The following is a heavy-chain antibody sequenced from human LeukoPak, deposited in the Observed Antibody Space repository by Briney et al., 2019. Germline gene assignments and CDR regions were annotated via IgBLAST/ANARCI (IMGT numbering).Heavy chain of an antibody. CDR3: AGGDHYHEYYFDY. V-gene: IGHV1-18*01. D-gene: IGHD1-14*01. CDR2: ISAYNGNT. Sequence: ASVKVSCKASGYTFTSYGISWVRQAPGQGLEWMGWISAYNGNTNYAQKFQGRVTMTRDTSISTAYMELSRLRSDDTAVYYCAGGDHYHEYYFDYWGQGTLVTVSS. CDR1: GYTFTSYG. J-gene: IGHJ4*02.